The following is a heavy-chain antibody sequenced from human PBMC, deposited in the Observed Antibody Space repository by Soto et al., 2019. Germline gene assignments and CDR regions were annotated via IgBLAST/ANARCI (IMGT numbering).Heavy chain of an antibody. CDR3: AKDLGIAAGSYREPFDY. CDR2: ISYDGSNK. D-gene: IGHD6-13*01. V-gene: IGHV3-30*18. Sequence: PGESLKISCAASGFTFSSYGMYWVRQAPGKGLEWVAVISYDGSNKYYTDSVKGRFTISRDNSKNTLYLQMNSLRAEDTAVYYCAKDLGIAAGSYREPFDYWGQGTLVTVSS. CDR1: GFTFSSYG. J-gene: IGHJ4*02.